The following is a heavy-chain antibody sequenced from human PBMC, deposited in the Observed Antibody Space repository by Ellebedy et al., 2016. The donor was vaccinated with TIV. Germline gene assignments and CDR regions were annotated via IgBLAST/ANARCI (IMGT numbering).Heavy chain of an antibody. CDR2: ISSSSSTI. CDR3: ARNRHVERGDCLDY. D-gene: IGHD2-21*02. J-gene: IGHJ4*02. CDR1: GFTFSSYS. Sequence: PGGSLRLSCAASGFTFSSYSMNWVRQAPGKGLEWLSYISSSSSTIFYADSVKGRFTISRDNSKNTLYLQMNDLGAEDTAVFYCARNRHVERGDCLDYWGQGTLVTVSS. V-gene: IGHV3-48*01.